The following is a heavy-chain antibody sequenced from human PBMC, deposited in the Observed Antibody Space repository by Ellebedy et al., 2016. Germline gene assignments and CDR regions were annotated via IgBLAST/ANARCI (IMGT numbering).Heavy chain of an antibody. CDR2: INPSDGST. J-gene: IGHJ5*02. D-gene: IGHD2-21*01. CDR3: ARGAYASGSS. CDR1: GYTFTTYY. Sequence: ASVKVSCKASGYTFTTYYIHWVRQAPGQGLEWMGLINPSDGSTTYAQKFQDRVTMTRDTSTSTVYMELISLRSDDTAVYYCARGAYASGSSWGQGTLVTVSS. V-gene: IGHV1-46*01.